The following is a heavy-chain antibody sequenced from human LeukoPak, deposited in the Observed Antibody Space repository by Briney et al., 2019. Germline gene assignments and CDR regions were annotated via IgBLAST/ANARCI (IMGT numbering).Heavy chain of an antibody. D-gene: IGHD6-13*01. CDR3: ARDSEGSAGIYFDY. CDR2: IYYSGST. Sequence: SETLSLTCTVSGGSISSYYWSWTRQPPGKGLKWIGYIYYSGSTNYNPSLKSRVTISVDTSKNQFSLKLSSVTAADTAVYYCARDSEGSAGIYFDYWGQGTLVTVSS. CDR1: GGSISSYY. J-gene: IGHJ4*02. V-gene: IGHV4-59*01.